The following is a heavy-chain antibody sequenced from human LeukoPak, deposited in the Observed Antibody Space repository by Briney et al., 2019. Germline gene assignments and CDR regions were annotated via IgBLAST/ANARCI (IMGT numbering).Heavy chain of an antibody. CDR2: IYYSGNT. CDR3: ARSYRYSYGFFDY. J-gene: IGHJ4*02. CDR1: GGSISSSSYY. Sequence: SETLSLXCSVSGGSISSSSYYWGWIRQPPGKGLEWIGSIYYSGNTYYNPSLKSRVTISVDTSKNQFSLKLSSVTAADTAVYYCARSYRYSYGFFDYWGQGTLVTVSS. V-gene: IGHV4-39*01. D-gene: IGHD5-18*01.